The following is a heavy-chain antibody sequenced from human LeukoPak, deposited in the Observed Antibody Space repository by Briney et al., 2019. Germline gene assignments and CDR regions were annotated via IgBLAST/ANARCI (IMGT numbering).Heavy chain of an antibody. Sequence: GGSLRLSCAASGFTFSSYSMNWVRQAPGEGLEWVSYISSSSSTIYYADSVKGRFTISRDNAKNSLYLQMSSLRAEDTAVYYCARDAAYWGQGTLVTVSS. V-gene: IGHV3-48*04. CDR3: ARDAAY. J-gene: IGHJ4*02. CDR2: ISSSSSTI. CDR1: GFTFSSYS. D-gene: IGHD2-15*01.